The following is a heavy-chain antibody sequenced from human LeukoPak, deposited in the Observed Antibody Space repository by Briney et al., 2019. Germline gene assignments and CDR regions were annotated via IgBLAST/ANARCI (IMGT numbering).Heavy chain of an antibody. CDR1: GGSFSGYY. Sequence: SETLSLTCAVYGGSFSGYYWSWIRQPPGKGLEWIGEINHSGSTNYNPSLKSRVTISVDTSKNQFSLKLSSVTAADTAVYYCASLLRNNGYWGQGTLVTVS. D-gene: IGHD1/OR15-1a*01. V-gene: IGHV4-34*01. CDR3: ASLLRNNGY. J-gene: IGHJ4*02. CDR2: INHSGST.